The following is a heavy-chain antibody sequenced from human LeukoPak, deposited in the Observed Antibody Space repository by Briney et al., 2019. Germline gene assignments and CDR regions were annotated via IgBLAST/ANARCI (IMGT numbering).Heavy chain of an antibody. CDR2: INQDGSEE. V-gene: IGHV3-7*01. J-gene: IGHJ5*02. CDR1: GFSFSDYW. D-gene: IGHD2-15*01. CDR3: ARDGSKSCSGGSRYLNWFDP. Sequence: GGSLRLSCGASGFSFSDYWMTWVRQAPGKGLECVANINQDGSEEYYVASVKGRFTISRDNAKNSLYLQMTSLRAEDTAVYYCARDGSKSCSGGSRYLNWFDPWGQGNLVTVSS.